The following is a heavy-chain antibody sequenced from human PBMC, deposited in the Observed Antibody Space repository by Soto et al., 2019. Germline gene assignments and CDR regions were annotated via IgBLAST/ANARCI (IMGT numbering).Heavy chain of an antibody. J-gene: IGHJ6*02. D-gene: IGHD3-10*01. CDR2: INPSGGST. CDR1: GYSFTDYY. CDR3: ARGSPVRGVIMRGLWDYYYGMDV. Sequence: ASVKVSCKASGYSFTDYYMHWVRQAPGQGLEWMGIINPSGGSTSYAQKFQGRVTMTRDTSTSTVYMELSSLRSEDTAVYYCARGSPVRGVIMRGLWDYYYGMDVWGQGTTVTVSS. V-gene: IGHV1-46*01.